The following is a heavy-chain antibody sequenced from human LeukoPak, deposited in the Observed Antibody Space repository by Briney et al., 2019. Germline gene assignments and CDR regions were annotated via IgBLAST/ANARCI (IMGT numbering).Heavy chain of an antibody. CDR2: ISGSGGST. D-gene: IGHD4-17*01. J-gene: IGHJ6*03. CDR3: AKGLTTVTKGLGMDV. V-gene: IGHV3-23*01. Sequence: PGGSLRLSCAASGFTFSSYAMSWVRQAPGKGLKWVSAISGSGGSTYYADSVKGRFTISRDNSKNTLYLQMNSLRAEDTAVYYCAKGLTTVTKGLGMDVWGKGTTVTVSS. CDR1: GFTFSSYA.